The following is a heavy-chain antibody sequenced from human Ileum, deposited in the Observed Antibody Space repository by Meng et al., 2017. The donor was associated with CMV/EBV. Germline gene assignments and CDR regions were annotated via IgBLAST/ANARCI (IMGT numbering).Heavy chain of an antibody. CDR2: TYYTGTP. V-gene: IGHV4-59*01. D-gene: IGHD1-7*01. CDR1: GGSISNYL. J-gene: IGHJ6*02. Sequence: SETLSLTCTVSGGSISNYLSNWNRQSPGKGLEWIGYTYYTGTPNYNTSLKSRITMSVDRSKNQFSLNLRSVTAADTAVYYCARDSGTWNYGVGRFYYYGLDVWGQGTTVTVSS. CDR3: ARDSGTWNYGVGRFYYYGLDV.